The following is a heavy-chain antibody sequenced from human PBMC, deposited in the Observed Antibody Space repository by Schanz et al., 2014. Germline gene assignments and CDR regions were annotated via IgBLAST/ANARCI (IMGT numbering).Heavy chain of an antibody. D-gene: IGHD2-15*01. CDR2: ISCDHHNT. J-gene: IGHJ2*01. Sequence: EVQLLESGGGLVQPGGSLRLSCLASGFAFSSYGMNWLRQAPGKGLEWVSSISCDHHNTFYANSMKGRFTISRDNSMNTLSLQKNGLGAEDTAIYYCAKDAPYSFDPWGRGTLITVSS. CDR3: AKDAPYSFDP. CDR1: GFAFSSYG. V-gene: IGHV3-23*01.